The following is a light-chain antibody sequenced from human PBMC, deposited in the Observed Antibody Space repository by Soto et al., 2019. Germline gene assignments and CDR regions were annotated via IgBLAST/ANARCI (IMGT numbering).Light chain of an antibody. CDR1: QRVSSTY. CDR2: GTS. V-gene: IGKV3-20*01. Sequence: EILLTQSPGTLSLSPGEIATLSFSASQRVSSTYLAWYQQKPGQAPRLLIYGTSSRATGIPTRFSGSGSGTDFTLSITRLEPEDFAVYYCQQYETSLGLTFGQGTKVDI. J-gene: IGKJ1*01. CDR3: QQYETSLGLT.